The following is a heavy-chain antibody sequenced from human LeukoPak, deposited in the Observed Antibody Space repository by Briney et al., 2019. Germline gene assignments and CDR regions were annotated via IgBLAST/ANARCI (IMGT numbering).Heavy chain of an antibody. Sequence: PSVTLSLTCTVSGGSISSYYWSWIRQPPGKGLEWIGYIYYSGSTNYNPSLKSRVTISVDTSKNQFSLKLSSVTAADTAVYYCAGTRDGYNHYWGQGTLVTVSS. CDR3: AGTRDGYNHY. J-gene: IGHJ4*02. CDR1: GGSISSYY. V-gene: IGHV4-59*08. D-gene: IGHD5-24*01. CDR2: IYYSGST.